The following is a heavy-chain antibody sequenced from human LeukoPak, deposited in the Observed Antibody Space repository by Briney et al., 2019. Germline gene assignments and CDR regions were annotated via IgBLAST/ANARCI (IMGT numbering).Heavy chain of an antibody. V-gene: IGHV1-2*02. CDR3: ARDFRRNYFDR. CDR1: GYTFTCYY. J-gene: IGHJ5*02. Sequence: GASVTVSCTASGYTFTCYYMHWVRQAPGQGLEWMGWINPNSGGTNYAQKFQGRVTMTRDTSISTAYMELSRLTSDDTAMYYCARDFRRNYFDRWGQGTLVTVSS. CDR2: INPNSGGT.